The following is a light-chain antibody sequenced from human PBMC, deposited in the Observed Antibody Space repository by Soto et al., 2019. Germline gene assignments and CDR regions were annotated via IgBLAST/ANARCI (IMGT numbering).Light chain of an antibody. J-gene: IGLJ3*02. CDR2: NNH. CDR3: AAWDANVWL. Sequence: QAVVTQPPSASGTPGQPVTISCSGTTSNIGTNYVRWYQQVPGTAPKVLIYNNHERPSGVPDRFSGSKSGTSASLVISGLQSDDEADYYCAAWDANVWLFGGGTKLTVL. CDR1: TSNIGTNY. V-gene: IGLV1-44*01.